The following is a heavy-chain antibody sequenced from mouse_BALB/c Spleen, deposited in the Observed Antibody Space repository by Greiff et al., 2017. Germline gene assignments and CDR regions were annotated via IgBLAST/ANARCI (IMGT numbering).Heavy chain of an antibody. V-gene: IGHV1S22*01. CDR1: GYTFTSYW. J-gene: IGHJ3*01. CDR2: IYPGSGST. CDR3: TRPDYDGYQACAY. D-gene: IGHD2-3*01. Sequence: LQQPGSELVRPGASVKLSCKASGYTFTSYWMHWVKQRPGQGLEWIGNIYPGSGSTNYDEKFKSKATLTVDTSSSTAYMQLSSLTSEDSAVYYCTRPDYDGYQACAYWGQGTLVTVSA.